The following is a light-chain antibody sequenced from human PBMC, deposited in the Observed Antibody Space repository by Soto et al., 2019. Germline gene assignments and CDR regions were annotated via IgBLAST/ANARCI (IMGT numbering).Light chain of an antibody. CDR3: QQRYSTTRT. Sequence: IRMTQSPSSLSASTGDRVTITCRASQSISRYLNWYQQKPGKAPKLLIYAASSLQSGVPSRFSVSGSGTDFTLTISSLQNEDFATYDGQQRYSTTRTFCQGTKVDIK. CDR1: QSISRY. V-gene: IGKV1-39*01. J-gene: IGKJ1*01. CDR2: AAS.